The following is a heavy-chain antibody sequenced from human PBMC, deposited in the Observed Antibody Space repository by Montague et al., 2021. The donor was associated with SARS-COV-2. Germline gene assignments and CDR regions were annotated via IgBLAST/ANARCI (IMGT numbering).Heavy chain of an antibody. V-gene: IGHV3-20*04. D-gene: IGHD1-7*01. CDR1: GFTFDDYG. CDR3: ARGKLELLGYYFDY. J-gene: IGHJ4*02. CDR2: IKRKGDST. Sequence: SLRLSCAASGFTFDDYGMSWVRQGPGKGLEWVSGIKRKGDSTGYEDSVKGRFTISRDNAKNFLYLQMNSLRVDDTALYYCARGKLELLGYYFDYWGQGTLVTVSS.